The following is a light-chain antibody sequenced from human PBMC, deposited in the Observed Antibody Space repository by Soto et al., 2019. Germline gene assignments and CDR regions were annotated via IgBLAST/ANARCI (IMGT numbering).Light chain of an antibody. V-gene: IGLV2-14*01. CDR2: EVS. J-gene: IGLJ1*01. Sequence: SALTQPASVSGSPGQSITISCTGTSSDVGGYNYVSWYQHHPGKAPKLMIYEVSNRPSGVSYRFSGSKSGNTASLTISGLQAEDEADYCCNSYTGSGIVFGTGTKVTVL. CDR3: NSYTGSGIV. CDR1: SSDVGGYNY.